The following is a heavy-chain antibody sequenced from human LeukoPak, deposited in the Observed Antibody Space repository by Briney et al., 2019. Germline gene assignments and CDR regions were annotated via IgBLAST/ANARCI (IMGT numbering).Heavy chain of an antibody. Sequence: GGSLRLSCAASGFTFSNSALSWVRQAPGKGLEWVSVIYSGGSTYYAASVKGRFTISRYNSKNTLYLQMNSLRAEDTAVYYCARVAIAAAGAYYYYYYMDVCGKGTTVTISS. V-gene: IGHV3-66*01. CDR3: ARVAIAAAGAYYYYYYMDV. J-gene: IGHJ6*03. CDR2: IYSGGST. D-gene: IGHD6-13*01. CDR1: GFTFSNSA.